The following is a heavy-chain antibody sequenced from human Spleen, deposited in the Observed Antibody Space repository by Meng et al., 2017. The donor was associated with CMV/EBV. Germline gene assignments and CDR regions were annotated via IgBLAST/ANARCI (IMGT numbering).Heavy chain of an antibody. Sequence: SVKVSCKASGGTFSSYAISWVRQAPGQGLEWMGGIIPIFGTANYAQKFQGRVTMTRDTSISTAYMELSRLRSDDTAVYYCARGRLEYRDWGQGTLVTVSS. CDR1: GGTFSSYA. V-gene: IGHV1-69*05. D-gene: IGHD6-6*01. J-gene: IGHJ4*02. CDR3: ARGRLEYRD. CDR2: IIPIFGTA.